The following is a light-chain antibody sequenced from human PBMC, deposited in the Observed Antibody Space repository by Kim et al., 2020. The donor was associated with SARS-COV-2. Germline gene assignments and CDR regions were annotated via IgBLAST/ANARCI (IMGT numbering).Light chain of an antibody. Sequence: APGKRTRITWGENSIGLQSVHWYQQKPGQAPVLFIYYDTDRPSGIPERFSGSNSGNTATLTISRVEAGDEADYYCQVWDTGSDHPIFGGGTQLTVL. V-gene: IGLV3-21*04. J-gene: IGLJ2*01. CDR2: YDT. CDR1: SIGLQS. CDR3: QVWDTGSDHPI.